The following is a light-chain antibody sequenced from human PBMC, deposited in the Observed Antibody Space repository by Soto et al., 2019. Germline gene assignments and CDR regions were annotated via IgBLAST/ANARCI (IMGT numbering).Light chain of an antibody. CDR3: QQRSDWPFT. V-gene: IGKV3-11*01. CDR2: DAS. Sequence: EIVLTQSPATLSLSPGERATLSCRASQSVRTYLAWYQQKPGQAPRLLIFDASNRATGIPARFSGSGSGTDFTLTISSLEPEEFAVYYCQQRSDWPFTFGQGTRL. CDR1: QSVRTY. J-gene: IGKJ5*01.